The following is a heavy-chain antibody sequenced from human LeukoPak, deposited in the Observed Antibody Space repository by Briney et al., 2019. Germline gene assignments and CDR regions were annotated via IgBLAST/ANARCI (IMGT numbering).Heavy chain of an antibody. V-gene: IGHV4-38-2*02. Sequence: SETLSLTCAVSGYSLSTDYHWGWIRQPPGKGLEWIVTMHHSGSTYYNPSLKSRTTISVDTSKNQVSLKLNSVTAAVAAVYYWARDRSYYTFDYWGQGTLVVVS. D-gene: IGHD3-10*01. CDR3: ARDRSYYTFDY. CDR1: GYSLSTDYH. J-gene: IGHJ4*02. CDR2: MHHSGST.